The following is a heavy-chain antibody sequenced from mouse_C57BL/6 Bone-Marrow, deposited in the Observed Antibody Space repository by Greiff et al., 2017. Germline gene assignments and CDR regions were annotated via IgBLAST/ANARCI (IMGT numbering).Heavy chain of an antibody. D-gene: IGHD4-1*01. J-gene: IGHJ1*03. CDR2: INPGSGGT. CDR1: GYAFTNYL. V-gene: IGHV1-54*01. CDR3: ARGELGRGWYFDV. Sequence: VKLQESGAELVRPGTSVKVSCKASGYAFTNYLIEWVKQRPGQGLEWIGVINPGSGGTNYNEKFKGKATLTADKSSSTAYMQLSSLTSEDSAVYFCARGELGRGWYFDVWGTGTTVTVSS.